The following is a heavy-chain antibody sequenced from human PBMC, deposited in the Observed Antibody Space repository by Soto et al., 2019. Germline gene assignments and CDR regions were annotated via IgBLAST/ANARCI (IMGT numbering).Heavy chain of an antibody. V-gene: IGHV4-34*01. CDR2: INHSGNT. J-gene: IGHJ4*02. CDR3: GPRGAVADPRGY. Sequence: QVQLQLWGAGLLKPSESLSLTCAVYGGSFSDFYWTWIRQLPGKGLEWIGEINHSGNTNYNPSLKSRVAISVDTSKSQFSLYLGSVTAADTAVYYCGPRGAVADPRGYWCQGTLVTVSS. D-gene: IGHD6-19*01. CDR1: GGSFSDFY.